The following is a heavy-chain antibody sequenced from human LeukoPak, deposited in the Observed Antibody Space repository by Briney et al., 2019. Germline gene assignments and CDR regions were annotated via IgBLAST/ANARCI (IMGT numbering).Heavy chain of an antibody. CDR3: ARQGGYNSPLFY. CDR1: GGSISSYY. Sequence: PSETPSLTCTVSGGSISSYYWSWIRQPPGKGLEWIGYVSYSGSTNYNPSLKSRVTISVDTSNNQFSLKLSSVTAADTAVYYCARQGGYNSPLFYWGQGTLVTVSS. CDR2: VSYSGST. J-gene: IGHJ4*02. V-gene: IGHV4-59*08. D-gene: IGHD5-24*01.